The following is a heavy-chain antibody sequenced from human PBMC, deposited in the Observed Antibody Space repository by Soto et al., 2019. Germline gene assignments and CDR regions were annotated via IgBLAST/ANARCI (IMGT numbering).Heavy chain of an antibody. V-gene: IGHV4-39*01. D-gene: IGHD3-9*01. CDR3: ARRESYDILTGYYHFDY. J-gene: IGHJ4*02. CDR1: GGSISSSSHY. Sequence: QLQLQESGPGLVKPSETLSLTCTVSGGSISSSSHYWGWIRQPPGKGLEWIGSVYYSGSTYYSPSLKSRVTISVDTSKNQFSLKLSSVTAADTAVYYCARRESYDILTGYYHFDYWGQGTLVTVSS. CDR2: VYYSGST.